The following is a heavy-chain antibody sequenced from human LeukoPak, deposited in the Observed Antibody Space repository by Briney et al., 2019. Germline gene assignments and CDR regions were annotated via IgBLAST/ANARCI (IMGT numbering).Heavy chain of an antibody. CDR2: IHPKSGDT. D-gene: IGHD3-10*01. J-gene: IGHJ5*02. V-gene: IGHV1-2*02. CDR3: ARDPVKFGSGSYDWFDR. Sequence: ASVTVSFKTSGYTFTDHYFHWLRQAPGQGLEWMGWIHPKSGDTNYAERFQGRVSLTRDTSISTAYMELRSLRSDDTAVYYCARDPVKFGSGSYDWFDRWGQGTLVTVSS. CDR1: GYTFTDHY.